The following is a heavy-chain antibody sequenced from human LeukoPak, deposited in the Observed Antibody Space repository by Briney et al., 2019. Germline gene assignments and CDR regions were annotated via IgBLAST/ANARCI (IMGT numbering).Heavy chain of an antibody. V-gene: IGHV4-34*01. D-gene: IGHD3-3*01. CDR1: GGSFSGYY. J-gene: IGHJ5*02. CDR3: ASPYYDFWSGNWTNWFDP. CDR2: INHSGST. Sequence: SSETLSLTCAVYGGSFSGYYWSWIRQPPGKGLEWIGEINHSGSTNYNPSLKSRVTISVDTSKNQFSLKLSSVTAADTAVYYCASPYYDFWSGNWTNWFDPWGQGTLVTVSS.